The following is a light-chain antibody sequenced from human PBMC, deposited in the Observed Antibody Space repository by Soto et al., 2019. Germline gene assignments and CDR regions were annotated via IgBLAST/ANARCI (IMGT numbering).Light chain of an antibody. V-gene: IGLV1-47*01. CDR1: NFNVKNNY. CDR2: SNN. CDR3: TSWDDSLSETV. Sequence: QSVLTQPPSLSGTPGQRVTISCSGSNFNVKNNYVYWYQQFAGTAPKLLIYSNNRLPSGVPDRFSGSKSGSSASLAISGLRPEDEADYYCTSWDDSLSETVFGGCTQLTVL. J-gene: IGLJ7*01.